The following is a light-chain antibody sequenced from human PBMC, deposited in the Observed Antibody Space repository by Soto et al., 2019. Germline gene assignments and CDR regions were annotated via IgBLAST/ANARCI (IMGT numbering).Light chain of an antibody. V-gene: IGKV3-15*01. CDR1: QSVYSN. J-gene: IGKJ4*01. CDR2: GSF. CDR3: QQFNQWPLT. Sequence: EIVMTQSPATLSVSPGERVTLSCRASQSVYSNLAWYQQKPGQAPRLLIHGSFTRATGIPARFSGSGSGTEFTLTIRSLQSEDFTVYYCQQFNQWPLTFGGGTKVEIK.